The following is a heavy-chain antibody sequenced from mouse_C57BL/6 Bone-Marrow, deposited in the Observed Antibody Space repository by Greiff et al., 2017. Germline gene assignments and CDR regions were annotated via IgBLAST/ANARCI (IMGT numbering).Heavy chain of an antibody. CDR1: GYTFTSYT. V-gene: IGHV1-4*01. CDR2: INPSSGYT. J-gene: IGHJ3*01. D-gene: IGHD1-1*01. Sequence: VKLMESGAELARPGASVKMSCKASGYTFTSYTMHWVKQRPGQGLEWIGYINPSSGYTKYNQKFKDKATLTADKSSSTAYMQLSSLTTVDSAVYYCAKNYSGSRCAYWGQGTLVTVSA. CDR3: AKNYSGSRCAY.